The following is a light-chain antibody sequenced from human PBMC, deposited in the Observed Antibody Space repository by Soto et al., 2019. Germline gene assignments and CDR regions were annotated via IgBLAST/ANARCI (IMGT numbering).Light chain of an antibody. CDR2: GAS. CDR1: QSVSSSY. V-gene: IGKV3-20*01. Sequence: EIVLTQSPGTPSLSPGERATLSCRASQSVSSSYLAWYQQKPGQAPNLLIYGASSRATGIPDRFSGSGSGTDFTLTISRLEPEDFAVYYCQQYGSSSWTFGQGTKVEIK. J-gene: IGKJ1*01. CDR3: QQYGSSSWT.